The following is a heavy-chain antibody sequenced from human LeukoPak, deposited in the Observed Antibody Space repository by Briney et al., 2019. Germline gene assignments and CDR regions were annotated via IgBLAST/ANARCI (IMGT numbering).Heavy chain of an antibody. CDR1: GFTFSSYS. CDR3: AKAQDAFDFDS. CDR2: ISSSSSYI. J-gene: IGHJ4*02. Sequence: GGSLRLSCAASGFTFSSYSMNWVRQAPGKGLEWVSSISSSSSYIYYADSVKGRFTISRDNAKNSLYLQMNSLRAEDTATYYCAKAQDAFDFDSWGQGTLVIVSS. D-gene: IGHD2-2*01. V-gene: IGHV3-21*04.